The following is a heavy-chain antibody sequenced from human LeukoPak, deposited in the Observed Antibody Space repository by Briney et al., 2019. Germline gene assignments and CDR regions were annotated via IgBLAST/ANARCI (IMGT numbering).Heavy chain of an antibody. CDR2: INHSGST. V-gene: IGHV4-34*01. CDR3: ARGTTYDY. D-gene: IGHD4-11*01. Sequence: LRLSCAASGFTFSSYSMCWVRQAPGKGLEWIGEINHSGSTNYNPSLKSRVTISVDTSKNQFSLKLSSVTAADTAVYYCARGTTYDYWGQGTLVTVSS. J-gene: IGHJ4*02. CDR1: GFTFSSYS.